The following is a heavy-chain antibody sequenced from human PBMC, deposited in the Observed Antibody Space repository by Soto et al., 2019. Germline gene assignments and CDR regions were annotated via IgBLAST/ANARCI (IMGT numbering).Heavy chain of an antibody. CDR3: ARGGISHWAYFYYMDV. J-gene: IGHJ6*03. Sequence: QVQLQQWGAGLLKPSETLSLTCVVSGGSLSDYFWSWIRQPPGMALEWIGEINHLGSINYNPSLKRRVTQSGETAKDQFPLTPNSVTAADTATYYCARGGISHWAYFYYMDVWDRGTTVTVSS. CDR2: INHLGSI. CDR1: GGSLSDYF. D-gene: IGHD2-21*01. V-gene: IGHV4-34*01.